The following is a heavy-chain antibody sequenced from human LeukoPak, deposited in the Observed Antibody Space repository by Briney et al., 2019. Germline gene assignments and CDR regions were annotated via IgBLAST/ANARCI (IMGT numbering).Heavy chain of an antibody. CDR1: GYSISSGY. V-gene: IGHV3-48*01. Sequence: PSETLSLTCTVSGYSISSGYFWGWIRQPPGKGLEWVSYISSSSSTIYYADSVKGRFTISRDNAKNSLYLQMNSLRAEDTAVYYCARALWFGETFPAYWGQGTLVTVSS. D-gene: IGHD3-10*01. CDR3: ARALWFGETFPAY. CDR2: ISSSSSTI. J-gene: IGHJ4*02.